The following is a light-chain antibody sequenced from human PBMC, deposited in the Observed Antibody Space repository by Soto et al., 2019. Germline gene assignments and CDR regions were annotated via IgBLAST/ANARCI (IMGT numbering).Light chain of an antibody. V-gene: IGKV1-27*01. CDR3: QKYNTAPLT. CDR2: GIS. Sequence: DIQMTQSPSSVSASVGDRVTISCRASQSFSTYLAWNQQKPGKVPKLLISGISTLQSGVPSRFSGSGYGTEFTLTISNLQPEDVATYYCQKYNTAPLTFGGGTKVDIK. CDR1: QSFSTY. J-gene: IGKJ4*01.